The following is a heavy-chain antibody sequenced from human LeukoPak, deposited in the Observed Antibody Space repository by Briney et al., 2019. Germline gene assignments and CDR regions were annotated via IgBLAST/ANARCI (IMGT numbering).Heavy chain of an antibody. Sequence: ASVRVSCKVSGYTLTELSMHWVRQAPGKGLEWMGGFDPEDGETIYAQKFQGRVTMTEDTSTDTAYMELSSLRSEDTAVYYCATTYYYGSGSPDYWGQGTLVTVSS. D-gene: IGHD3-10*01. V-gene: IGHV1-24*01. CDR3: ATTYYYGSGSPDY. CDR2: FDPEDGET. J-gene: IGHJ4*02. CDR1: GYTLTELS.